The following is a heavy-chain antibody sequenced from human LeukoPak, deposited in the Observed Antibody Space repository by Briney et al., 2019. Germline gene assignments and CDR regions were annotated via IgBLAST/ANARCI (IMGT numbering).Heavy chain of an antibody. J-gene: IGHJ6*02. CDR2: VNREGSDK. CDR3: ARDGVPGGRDV. Sequence: GESLRLSCAASGFAFSSHWMNWVRQAPGKGLEWVANVNREGSDKNYVDSVKGRFTISRDNAKNSLYLQMNSLRVEDTAVYYYARDGVPGGRDVWGQGTTVTVS. V-gene: IGHV3-7*01. D-gene: IGHD3-16*01. CDR1: GFAFSSHW.